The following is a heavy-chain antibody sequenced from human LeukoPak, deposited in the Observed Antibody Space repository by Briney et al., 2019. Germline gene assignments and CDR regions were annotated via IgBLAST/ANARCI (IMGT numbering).Heavy chain of an antibody. J-gene: IGHJ6*04. CDR2: INHSGST. Sequence: SETLSLTCAVYGGSFSGYYWGWIRQPPGKGLEWIGEINHSGSTNYNPSLKSRVTISVDTSKNQFSLKLSSVTAADTAVYYCAKWGGSGSSYYYYYYGMNVWGKGTTVTVSS. CDR3: AKWGGSGSSYYYYYYGMNV. V-gene: IGHV4-34*01. CDR1: GGSFSGYY. D-gene: IGHD3-10*01.